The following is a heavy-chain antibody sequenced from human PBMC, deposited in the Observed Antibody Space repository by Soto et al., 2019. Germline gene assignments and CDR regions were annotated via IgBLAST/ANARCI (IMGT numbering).Heavy chain of an antibody. CDR2: IYHSGST. CDR3: ASTQYGGDYYGAFDI. V-gene: IGHV4-30-2*01. J-gene: IGHJ3*02. CDR1: GGSISSGGYS. Sequence: QLQLQESGSGLVKPSQTLSLTCAVSGGSISSGGYSWIWIRQPPGKGLEWIGYIYHSGSTYYNPSLNGRVTISVDRSKNRFSLKLSSVTAADTAVYYCASTQYGGDYYGAFDIWGQGTMVTVSS. D-gene: IGHD2-21*02.